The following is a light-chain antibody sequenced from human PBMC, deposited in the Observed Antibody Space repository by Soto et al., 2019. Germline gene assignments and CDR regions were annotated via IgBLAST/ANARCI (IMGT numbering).Light chain of an antibody. V-gene: IGLV2-14*01. Sequence: QPVLTQPASVSGSPGQSITISCTGTSNDIGDYNYVSWYQQRPGKAPKLLIFDVTSRPSGVSDRFSGSKSGNTASLTISGLQAEDEADYYCHSYTSTTSPHVIFGGGTQLTVL. CDR3: HSYTSTTSPHVI. J-gene: IGLJ7*01. CDR1: SNDIGDYNY. CDR2: DVT.